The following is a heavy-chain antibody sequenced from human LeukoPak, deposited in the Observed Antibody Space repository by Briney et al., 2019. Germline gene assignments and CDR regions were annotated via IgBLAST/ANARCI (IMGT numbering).Heavy chain of an antibody. D-gene: IGHD3-10*01. V-gene: IGHV4-59*08. CDR2: IYNSGNT. Sequence: KSSETLSLTCTVSGGSISTDYWSWIRQPPGKGLEWIGYIYNSGNTNYTPSLKSRVTISIDTSKNQFSFKLNSVTAADTAVYYCARHTDRGVVFDHWGQGTLVTVSS. CDR1: GGSISTDY. CDR3: ARHTDRGVVFDH. J-gene: IGHJ4*02.